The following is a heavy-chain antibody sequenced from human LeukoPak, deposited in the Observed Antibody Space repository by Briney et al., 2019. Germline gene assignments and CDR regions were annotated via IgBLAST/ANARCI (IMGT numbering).Heavy chain of an antibody. V-gene: IGHV1-69*13. Sequence: SVKVSCKASGGTFSSYAISWVRQAPGQGLEWMGGIIPIFGTANYAQKFQGRATITADESTSTAYMELSSLRSEDTAVYYCARDSSAQLYGMDVWGQGTTVTVSS. D-gene: IGHD3-22*01. J-gene: IGHJ6*02. CDR3: ARDSSAQLYGMDV. CDR2: IIPIFGTA. CDR1: GGTFSSYA.